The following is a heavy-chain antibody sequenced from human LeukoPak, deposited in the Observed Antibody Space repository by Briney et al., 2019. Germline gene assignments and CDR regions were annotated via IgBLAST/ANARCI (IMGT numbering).Heavy chain of an antibody. D-gene: IGHD1-7*01. V-gene: IGHV3-53*01. Sequence: GGSLRLSCAASGFTVSSNYMSWVRQAPGKGLEWVSVIYSGGSTYYADSVKGRFTISRDNSENTLYLQMNSLRAEDTAVYYCARNNWNYAFDYWGQGTLVTVSS. CDR2: IYSGGST. CDR3: ARNNWNYAFDY. CDR1: GFTVSSNY. J-gene: IGHJ4*02.